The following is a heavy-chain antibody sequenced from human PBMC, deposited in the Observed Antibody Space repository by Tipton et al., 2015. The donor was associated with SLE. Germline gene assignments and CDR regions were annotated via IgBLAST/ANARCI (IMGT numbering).Heavy chain of an antibody. CDR3: ARGLTVTTAYYFDY. CDR2: IYHSGST. J-gene: IGHJ4*02. V-gene: IGHV4-38-2*01. CDR1: GYSISSGYY. Sequence: TLSLTCAVSGYSISSGYYWGWIRQPPGKGLEWIGSIYHSGSTYYNPSLKSRVTISVDTSKNQFSLKLSSVTAADTAVYYCARGLTVTTAYYFDYWGQGTLVTVSS. D-gene: IGHD4-17*01.